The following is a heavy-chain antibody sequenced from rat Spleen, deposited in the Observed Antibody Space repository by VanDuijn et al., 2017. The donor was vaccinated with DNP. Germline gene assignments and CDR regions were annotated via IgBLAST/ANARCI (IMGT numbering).Heavy chain of an antibody. CDR2: VTNAGST. V-gene: IGHV3-3*01. CDR3: ATEALDY. J-gene: IGHJ2*01. Sequence: EVLFQESGPGLVKPSQSLSLTCSVTGFSITNNFKWSWIRKFPGNRLEWMGYVTNAGSTNYNPSLKSRISITRDTSKNQFFLQVNSVTTEDTATYYCATEALDYWGQGVMVTVSS. CDR1: GFSITNNFK.